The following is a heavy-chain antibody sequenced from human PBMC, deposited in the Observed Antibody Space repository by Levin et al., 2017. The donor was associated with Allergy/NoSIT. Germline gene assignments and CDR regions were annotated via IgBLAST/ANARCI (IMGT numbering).Heavy chain of an antibody. CDR2: ISYDGSNK. CDR3: AREYCSSGWGPIDY. CDR1: GFTFSSYA. J-gene: IGHJ4*02. V-gene: IGHV3-30-3*01. D-gene: IGHD6-19*01. Sequence: GGSLRLSCAASGFTFSSYAMHWVRQAPGKGLEWVAVISYDGSNKYYADSVKGRFTISRDNSKNTLYLQMNSLRAEDTAVYYCAREYCSSGWGPIDYWGQGTLVTVSS.